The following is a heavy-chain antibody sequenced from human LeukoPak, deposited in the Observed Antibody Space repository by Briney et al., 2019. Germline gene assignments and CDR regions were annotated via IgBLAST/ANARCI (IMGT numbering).Heavy chain of an antibody. CDR1: GFTFSSYG. Sequence: PGGSLRLSCAASGFTFSSYGMSWVRQAPGKGLEWVSAISGSGGSTYYADSVKGRFTISRDNSKNTLYLQMNSLRAEDTAVYYCAKDTTPMTTSKLPNYYMDVWGKGTTVTISS. CDR3: AKDTTPMTTSKLPNYYMDV. V-gene: IGHV3-23*01. J-gene: IGHJ6*03. D-gene: IGHD4-17*01. CDR2: ISGSGGST.